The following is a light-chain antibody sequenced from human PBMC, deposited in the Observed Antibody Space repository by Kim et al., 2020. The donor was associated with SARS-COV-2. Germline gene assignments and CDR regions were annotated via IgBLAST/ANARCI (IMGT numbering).Light chain of an antibody. CDR1: NRDVGGYNY. CDR2: EVT. CDR3: SSYAGSNTVV. J-gene: IGLJ2*01. Sequence: GQSVPISCTGTNRDVGGYNYVSWFRQYPGKAPKLIIYEVTKRPSGVPDRLSGSKSGNTASLTVSGLQAEDEADYFCSSYAGSNTVVFGGGTKLTVL. V-gene: IGLV2-8*01.